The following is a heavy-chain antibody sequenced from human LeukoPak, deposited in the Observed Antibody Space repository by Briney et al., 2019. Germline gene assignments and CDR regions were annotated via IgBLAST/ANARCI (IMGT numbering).Heavy chain of an antibody. Sequence: GGSLRLSCAASGFTFSSYSMNWVRQAPGKGLEWVSAISGSGGSTYYADSVKGRFTISRDNSKNTLYLQMNSLRAEDTAVYYCAKEAIYYYDSSGYYIFGYWGQGTLVTVSS. CDR1: GFTFSSYS. CDR3: AKEAIYYYDSSGYYIFGY. D-gene: IGHD3-22*01. J-gene: IGHJ4*02. V-gene: IGHV3-23*01. CDR2: ISGSGGST.